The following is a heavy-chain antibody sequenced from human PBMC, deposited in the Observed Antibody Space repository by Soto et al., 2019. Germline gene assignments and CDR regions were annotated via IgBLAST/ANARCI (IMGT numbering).Heavy chain of an antibody. CDR1: GDSVSSTSAT. CDR3: ARGSYYSGWV. D-gene: IGHD6-19*01. J-gene: IGHJ4*02. V-gene: IGHV6-1*01. CDR2: TYYRSKWYS. Sequence: SQTLSLTCAISGDSVSSTSATWSWIRQSPSRGLEWLGRTYYRSKWYSDYAVSVKSRITINPDTSKNQYSLQLNSVTPEDTAVYYCARGSYYSGWVWGQGTLVTVSS.